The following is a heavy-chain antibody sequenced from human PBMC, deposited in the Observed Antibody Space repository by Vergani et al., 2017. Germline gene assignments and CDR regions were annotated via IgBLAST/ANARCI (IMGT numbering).Heavy chain of an antibody. J-gene: IGHJ4*02. CDR1: GYSISSGYY. Sequence: QVQLQESGPGLVKPSETLSLTCTVSGYSISSGYYWGWIRQPPGKGLEWIGSIYHSGSTYYNPSLKSRVTISVDTSKNQFSLELSSVTAADTAVYYCARMAYCGGDCYSFDYWGQGTLVTVSS. D-gene: IGHD2-21*02. CDR3: ARMAYCGGDCYSFDY. CDR2: IYHSGST. V-gene: IGHV4-38-2*02.